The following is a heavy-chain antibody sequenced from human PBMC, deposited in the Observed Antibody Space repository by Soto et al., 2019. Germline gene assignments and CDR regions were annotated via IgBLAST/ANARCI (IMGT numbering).Heavy chain of an antibody. D-gene: IGHD3-22*01. CDR1: GYSFTSYW. J-gene: IGHJ3*02. V-gene: IGHV5-51*01. Sequence: LGESLKISCKGSGYSFTSYWLGWVRQRPGKGLEWMGIIYPGDSDTRYSPSFQGQVTISAAQSISTAYLQWSRLKASDTAMYYCATQSPTITMIVVVPDAFDIWGQGTMVTV. CDR2: IYPGDSDT. CDR3: ATQSPTITMIVVVPDAFDI.